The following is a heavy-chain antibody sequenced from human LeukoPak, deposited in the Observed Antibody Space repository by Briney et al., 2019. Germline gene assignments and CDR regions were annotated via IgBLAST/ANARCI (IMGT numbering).Heavy chain of an antibody. J-gene: IGHJ4*02. CDR3: AKDQEIFGVVIIAPFDY. CDR2: IRYDGSNK. CDR1: GFTFSSYG. Sequence: GESLKISCAASGFTFSSYGMHWVRQAPGKGLEWVAFIRYDGSNKYYADSVKGRFTISRDNSKNTLYLQMNSLRAEDTAVYYCAKDQEIFGVVIIAPFDYWGQGTLVTVSS. D-gene: IGHD3-3*01. V-gene: IGHV3-30*02.